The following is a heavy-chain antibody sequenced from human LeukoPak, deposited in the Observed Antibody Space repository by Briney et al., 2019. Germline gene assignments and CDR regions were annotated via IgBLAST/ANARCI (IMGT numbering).Heavy chain of an antibody. CDR1: GGSISSYY. V-gene: IGHV4-4*07. J-gene: IGHJ6*03. Sequence: PSETLSLTCTVSGGSISSYYWSWIRQPAGKGLEWIGRIYTSGSTNYNPSLKSRVTMSVDTSKNQFSLKLSSVTAADTAVYYCARVVAAAGTNYYYYMDVWGKGTTVTISS. CDR2: IYTSGST. D-gene: IGHD6-13*01. CDR3: ARVVAAAGTNYYYYMDV.